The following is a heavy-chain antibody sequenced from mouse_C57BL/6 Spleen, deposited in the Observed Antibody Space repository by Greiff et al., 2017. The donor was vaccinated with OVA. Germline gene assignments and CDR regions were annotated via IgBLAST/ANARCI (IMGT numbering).Heavy chain of an antibody. CDR1: GYSFTGYF. J-gene: IGHJ2*01. CDR2: INPYNGDT. D-gene: IGHD2-5*01. Sequence: VQLKESGPELVKPGDSVKISCKASGYSFTGYFMNWVMQSHGKSLEWIGRINPYNGDTFYNQKFKGKATLTVDKSSSTAHMELRSLTSEDSAVYYCARNSKSFYYFDYWGQGTTLTVSS. CDR3: ARNSKSFYYFDY. V-gene: IGHV1-20*01.